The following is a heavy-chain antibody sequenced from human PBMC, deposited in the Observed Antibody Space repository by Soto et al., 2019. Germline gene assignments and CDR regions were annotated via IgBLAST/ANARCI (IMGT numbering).Heavy chain of an antibody. CDR3: AKPGPYYYDSSGYYLFDY. Sequence: GGSLRLSCAASGFTFSSYAMSWVRQAPGKGLEWVSAISGSGGSTYYADSVKGRFTISRDNSKNTLYLQMNSLRAEDTAVYYCAKPGPYYYDSSGYYLFDYWGQGTLVTVSS. D-gene: IGHD3-22*01. V-gene: IGHV3-23*01. CDR2: ISGSGGST. CDR1: GFTFSSYA. J-gene: IGHJ4*02.